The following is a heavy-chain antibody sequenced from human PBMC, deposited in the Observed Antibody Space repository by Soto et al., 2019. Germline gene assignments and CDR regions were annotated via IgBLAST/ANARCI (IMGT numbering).Heavy chain of an antibody. V-gene: IGHV4-31*03. CDR2: IYYSGST. CDR1: GGSISSGGYY. J-gene: IGHJ4*02. CDR3: ARDDFTGLHF. Sequence: SETLSLTCTVSGGSISSGGYYGSWIRQHPGKGLEWIGYIYYSGSTYYNPSLKSRVTISVDTSKNQFSLNLTSVTAADTAVYYCARDDFTGLHFWGQGSLVTVSS. D-gene: IGHD3-9*01.